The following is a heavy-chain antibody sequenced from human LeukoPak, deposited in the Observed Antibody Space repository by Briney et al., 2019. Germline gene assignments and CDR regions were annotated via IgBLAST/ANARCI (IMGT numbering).Heavy chain of an antibody. CDR2: IYYSGST. CDR3: ARGVAVAGIGTY. D-gene: IGHD6-19*01. Sequence: RSSETLSLTCTVSGGSISSSSYYWGWIRQPPGKGLEWIGSIYYSGSTYYNPSLKSRVTISVDTSKNQFSLKLSSVTAADTAVYYCARGVAVAGIGTYWGQGTLVTVSS. V-gene: IGHV4-39*07. J-gene: IGHJ4*02. CDR1: GGSISSSSYY.